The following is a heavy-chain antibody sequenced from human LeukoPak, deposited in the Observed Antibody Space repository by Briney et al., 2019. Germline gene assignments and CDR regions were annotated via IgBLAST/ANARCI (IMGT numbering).Heavy chain of an antibody. CDR2: IKEDGRNK. D-gene: IGHD6-13*01. Sequence: RCLRLSFVASGFTMITSGVSWARPAGGSWSELGDSIKEDGRNKYYVDSVKGRFTISRDNAKNSLYLQMNSLRAEDTAVYYCASGQKLGFWGQGTLVTVSS. V-gene: IGHV3-7*01. CDR1: GFTMITSG. J-gene: IGHJ4*02. CDR3: ASGQKLGF.